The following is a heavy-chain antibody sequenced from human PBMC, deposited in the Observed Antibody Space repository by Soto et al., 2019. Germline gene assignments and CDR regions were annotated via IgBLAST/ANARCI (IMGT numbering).Heavy chain of an antibody. J-gene: IGHJ6*02. CDR3: ARGTTNVYALDV. CDR1: GFTFSSYW. D-gene: IGHD1-1*01. Sequence: EVQLVESGGDLVQPGGSLRLSCAASGFTFSSYWMHWVRQAPGKELVWGSRIKGDGSSTNSADSLQGRFTISRDNAKSTLYLQITSLRAEDTAVYYCARGTTNVYALDVWGQWTAVTVSS. CDR2: IKGDGSST. V-gene: IGHV3-74*01.